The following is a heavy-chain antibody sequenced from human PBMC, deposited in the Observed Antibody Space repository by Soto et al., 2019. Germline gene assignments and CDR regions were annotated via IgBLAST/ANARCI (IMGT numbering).Heavy chain of an antibody. J-gene: IGHJ4*02. D-gene: IGHD2-2*01. CDR1: GFTVSKAW. V-gene: IGHV3-15*01. Sequence: PGCSLTLSCAASGFTVSKAWMSRVRQAPGKGLEWVGRIKSKTDGGTTDYAAPVKGRFTISRDDSKNTLYLQMNSLKTEDTAVYYCTTAGYCSSTSCYPELDYWGQGTLVTVSS. CDR3: TTAGYCSSTSCYPELDY. CDR2: IKSKTDGGTT.